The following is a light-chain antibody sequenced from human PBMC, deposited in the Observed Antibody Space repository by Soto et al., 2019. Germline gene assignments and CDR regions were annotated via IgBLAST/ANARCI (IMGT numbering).Light chain of an antibody. CDR3: SSYTNSITVV. CDR1: SSDVGGYNY. Sequence: QSVLTQPASVSGSPGQSITISCTGTSSDVGGYNYVSWYQHHPGKAPKVMIYDVSNRPSGVSNRFSGSKSGNTASLTISGLQAEGEADYYCSSYTNSITVVFGGGTKLTVL. V-gene: IGLV2-14*03. CDR2: DVS. J-gene: IGLJ2*01.